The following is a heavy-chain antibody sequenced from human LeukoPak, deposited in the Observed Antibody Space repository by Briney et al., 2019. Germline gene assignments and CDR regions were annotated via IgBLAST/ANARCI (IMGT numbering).Heavy chain of an antibody. J-gene: IGHJ4*02. Sequence: ASVKVSCKASGGTFSSYAISWVREAPGQGLEWMGRVIPIFGTANYAQKFQGRVTITTDESTSTAYMELSSLRSEDTAVYYCARGYTITYYYDSSGYLSLDYWGQGTLVTVSS. V-gene: IGHV1-69*05. CDR3: ARGYTITYYYDSSGYLSLDY. CDR1: GGTFSSYA. D-gene: IGHD3-22*01. CDR2: VIPIFGTA.